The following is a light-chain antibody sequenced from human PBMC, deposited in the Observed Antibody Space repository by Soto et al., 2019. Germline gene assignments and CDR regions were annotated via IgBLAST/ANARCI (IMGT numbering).Light chain of an antibody. J-gene: IGKJ2*01. CDR2: KGS. V-gene: IGKV1-5*03. CDR3: QQYNYYPYT. CDR1: QSISNW. Sequence: DLQMTQSPSTLSAAIGDRVTITCRASQSISNWLAWYQQKPGKAPKVLIFKGSTLESGVPSRFSGSGYGTEFTLIISGLQPEDFATYYCQQYNYYPYTFGQGTKLEIK.